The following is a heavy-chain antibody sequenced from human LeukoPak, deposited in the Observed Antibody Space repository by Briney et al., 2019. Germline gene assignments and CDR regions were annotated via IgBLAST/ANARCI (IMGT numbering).Heavy chain of an antibody. CDR2: IYPGDSDT. V-gene: IGHV5-51*01. CDR3: ARLPHYYDSSGYYYYGMDV. J-gene: IGHJ6*02. CDR1: GYSFTSYW. Sequence: GESLKISFKGSGYSFTSYWIGWVRQMPGKGLEWMGIIYPGDSDTRYSPSFQGQVTISADKSISTAYLQWSSLKASDTAMYYCARLPHYYDSSGYYYYGMDVWGQGTTVTVSS. D-gene: IGHD3-22*01.